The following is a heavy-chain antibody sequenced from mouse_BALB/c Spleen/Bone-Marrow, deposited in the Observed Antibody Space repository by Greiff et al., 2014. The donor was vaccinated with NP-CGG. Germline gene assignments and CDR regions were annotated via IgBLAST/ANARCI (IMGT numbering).Heavy chain of an antibody. V-gene: IGHV1S135*01. CDR2: IDPYTGGT. Sequence: YNMYWVKQSHGKSLEWIGYIDPYTGGTFYKQKFKGQATLTVDKSSSTAYMHLNRMTSENSAVYYYARNLGYDYCDCWGQGTTLTAPS. CDR1: YN. D-gene: IGHD3-1*01. J-gene: IGHJ2*01. CDR3: ARNLGYDYCDC.